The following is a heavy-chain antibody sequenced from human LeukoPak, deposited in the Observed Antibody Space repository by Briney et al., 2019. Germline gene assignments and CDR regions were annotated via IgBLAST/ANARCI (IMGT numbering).Heavy chain of an antibody. J-gene: IGHJ4*02. V-gene: IGHV3-30*04. Sequence: GGSLRLSCAASGFTFSSYAMHWVRQAPGKGLDWVAVISYDGSNKYYADSVKGRFTISRDNSKNTLYLQMNSLRAEDTAVYYCARDAKDSEYYYDSSGYYSPPFDWGQGTLVTVSS. CDR2: ISYDGSNK. D-gene: IGHD3-22*01. CDR1: GFTFSSYA. CDR3: ARDAKDSEYYYDSSGYYSPPFD.